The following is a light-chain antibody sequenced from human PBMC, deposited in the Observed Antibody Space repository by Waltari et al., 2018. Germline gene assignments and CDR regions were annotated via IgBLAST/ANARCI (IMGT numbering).Light chain of an antibody. V-gene: IGKV3-20*01. J-gene: IGKJ1*01. CDR1: QSISKY. CDR3: QHYVSLPVT. CDR2: QAS. Sequence: EIVLTQSPGTLSLSSGERATLSCRTSQSISKYLAWYQQKPVQAPRLLIYQASSRATGIPDRFSGSGSGTDFSLTISRLEPEDFAVYYCQHYVSLPVTFGQGTKVEIK.